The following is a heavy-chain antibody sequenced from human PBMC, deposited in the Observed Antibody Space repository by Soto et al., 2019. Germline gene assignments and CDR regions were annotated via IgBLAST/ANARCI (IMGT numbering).Heavy chain of an antibody. CDR1: GFTLSSYA. CDR2: ISYDGSNK. D-gene: IGHD4-4*01. V-gene: IGHV3-30-3*01. J-gene: IGHJ6*02. Sequence: GGTLRLSCAASGFTLSSYAMHWVRQAPGTGLEWVAVISYDGSNKYYADSVKVRFTISRDNSKNTLYLHMNSLRAEDTAVFYCARDSFPTTTKGHGVYFSFGMDVWGQGTTVTVS. CDR3: ARDSFPTTTKGHGVYFSFGMDV.